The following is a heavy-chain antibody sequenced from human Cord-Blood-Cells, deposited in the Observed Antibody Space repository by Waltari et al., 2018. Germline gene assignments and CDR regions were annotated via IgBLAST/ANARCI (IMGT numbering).Heavy chain of an antibody. V-gene: IGHV4-34*01. CDR3: ARAPVDLDY. CDR1: GGSSSGYY. D-gene: IGHD2-2*01. CDR2: INHSGST. J-gene: IGHJ4*02. Sequence: QVQLQQWGAGLLKPSETLSLTCAVYGGSSSGYYWSWIRQPPGKGLEWIGEINHSGSTNYNPSLKSRVTISVDTSKNQFSLKLSSVTAADTAVYYCARAPVDLDYWGQGTLVTVSS.